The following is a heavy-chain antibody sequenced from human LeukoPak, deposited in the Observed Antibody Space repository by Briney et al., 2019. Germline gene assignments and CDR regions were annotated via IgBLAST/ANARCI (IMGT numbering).Heavy chain of an antibody. V-gene: IGHV4-61*08. J-gene: IGHJ6*02. Sequence: SETLSLTCTVSGGSTSSSGYYWSWIRQPPGKGLEWIGYIYYSGSTNYNPSLKSRVTISVDTSKNQFSLKLSSVTAADTAVYYCAREAQILTGYTYYYYGMDVWGQGTTVTVSS. CDR2: IYYSGST. CDR3: AREAQILTGYTYYYYGMDV. D-gene: IGHD3-9*01. CDR1: GGSTSSSGYY.